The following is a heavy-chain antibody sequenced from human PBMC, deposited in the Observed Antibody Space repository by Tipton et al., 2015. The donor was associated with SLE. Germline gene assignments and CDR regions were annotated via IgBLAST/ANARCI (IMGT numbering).Heavy chain of an antibody. Sequence: LRLSCTVSGGSISGGGYYWSWIRQHPGKGLEWIGYIYYSGSTYYNPSLKSRVTISVDTSKNQFSLKLSSVTAADTAVYYCARGPAFGRKKSYFDYWGQGTLVTVSS. V-gene: IGHV4-31*02. CDR3: ARGPAFGRKKSYFDY. J-gene: IGHJ4*02. CDR2: IYYSGST. CDR1: GGSISGGGYY. D-gene: IGHD2-15*01.